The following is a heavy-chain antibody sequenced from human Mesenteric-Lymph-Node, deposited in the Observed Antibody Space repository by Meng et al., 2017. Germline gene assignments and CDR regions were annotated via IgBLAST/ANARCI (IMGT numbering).Heavy chain of an antibody. CDR3: ARFYYDSSGFDAFDI. D-gene: IGHD3-22*01. J-gene: IGHJ3*02. V-gene: IGHV3-21*04. CDR1: GFTFSSYS. CDR2: ISSSSSYI. Sequence: GESLKISCAASGFTFSSYSMNWVRQAPGKGLEWVSSISSSSSYIYYADSVKGRFTISRDNAKNSLYLQMNSVRAEDTAVYYCARFYYDSSGFDAFDIWGQGTMVTVSS.